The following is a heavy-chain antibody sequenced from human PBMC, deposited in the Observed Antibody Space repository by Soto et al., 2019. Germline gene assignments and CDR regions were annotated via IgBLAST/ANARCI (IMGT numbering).Heavy chain of an antibody. CDR1: GFTFRTYG. CDR2: ITGGDGDT. Sequence: EVQLLESGGGLVQPGGSLRLSCAASGFTFRTYGMSWVRQAPGKGLEWVSAITGGDGDTFYADSVKGRFTISRDNSKNTLYLQMTNLRAEDTAVYYCAKAVGVATRAFDFWGQGTLVTVSS. CDR3: AKAVGVATRAFDF. V-gene: IGHV3-23*01. D-gene: IGHD5-12*01. J-gene: IGHJ4*02.